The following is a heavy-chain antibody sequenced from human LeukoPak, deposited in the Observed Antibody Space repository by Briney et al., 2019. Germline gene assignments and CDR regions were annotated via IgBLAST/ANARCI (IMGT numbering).Heavy chain of an antibody. CDR3: ARERAVGSGYYPYYFDY. CDR2: IKQDGSEK. Sequence: PGGSLRLSCAASGFTFSSYWMSWVRQAPGKGLEWVANIKQDGSEKYYVDSVKGRFTISRDNAKNSLYLQMNSLRAEDTAVYYCARERAVGSGYYPYYFDYWGQGTLVTVSS. D-gene: IGHD3-3*01. J-gene: IGHJ4*02. CDR1: GFTFSSYW. V-gene: IGHV3-7*03.